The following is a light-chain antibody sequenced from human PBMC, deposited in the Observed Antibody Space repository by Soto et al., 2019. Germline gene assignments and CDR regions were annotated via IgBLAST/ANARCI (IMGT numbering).Light chain of an antibody. Sequence: EIVLTQSPATLSLSPVERATLSGMASQSVSSYLAWYQQKPGQPPRLLIYNASNRTTGIPARFSGSGSGTDFTLTISSLEPEDFAVYYCQQRGDWPPITFGQGTRLEI. CDR3: QQRGDWPPIT. J-gene: IGKJ5*01. V-gene: IGKV3-11*01. CDR2: NAS. CDR1: QSVSSY.